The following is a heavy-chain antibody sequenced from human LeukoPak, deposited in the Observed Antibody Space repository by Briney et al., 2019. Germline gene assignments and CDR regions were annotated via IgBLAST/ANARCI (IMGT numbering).Heavy chain of an antibody. CDR1: GYTFTGYY. J-gene: IGHJ4*02. V-gene: IGHV1-2*02. D-gene: IGHD2-2*01. CDR2: INPNSGGT. CDR3: ARDARGYCSSTSCFKSLGY. Sequence: ASVKVSCKASGYTFTGYYMHWVRQAPGQGLEWVGWINPNSGGTNYAQKFQGRVTMTRDTSISTAYMELSRLRSDDTAVYYCARDARGYCSSTSCFKSLGYWGQGTLVTVSS.